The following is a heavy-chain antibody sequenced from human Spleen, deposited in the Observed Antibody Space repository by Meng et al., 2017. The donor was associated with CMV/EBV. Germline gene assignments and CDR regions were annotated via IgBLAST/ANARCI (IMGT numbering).Heavy chain of an antibody. Sequence: ASVKVSCKASGYTFTDNYIYWVRQAPGQGLEWMGWINPNSGGTNYVQKFQGRVTMTTDTSVSTAYMELGRLRSDDTAVFYCAMEGGYSTLGYDGMDVWGQGTTVTVSS. CDR1: GYTFTDNY. V-gene: IGHV1-2*02. CDR2: INPNSGGT. J-gene: IGHJ6*02. D-gene: IGHD4-23*01. CDR3: AMEGGYSTLGYDGMDV.